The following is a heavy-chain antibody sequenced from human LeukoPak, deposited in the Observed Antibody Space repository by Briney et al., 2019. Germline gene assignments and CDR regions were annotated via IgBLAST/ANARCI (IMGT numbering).Heavy chain of an antibody. V-gene: IGHV1-18*04. J-gene: IGHJ4*02. CDR3: ARGRWDILTGYYTPYYFDY. CDR1: GYTFTSYG. D-gene: IGHD3-9*01. CDR2: ISAYNGNT. Sequence: ASVKVSCTASGYTFTSYGISWVRQAPGQGLEWMGWISAYNGNTNYAQKLQGRVTMTTDTSTSTAYMELRSLRSDDTAVYYCARGRWDILTGYYTPYYFDYWGQGTLVTVSS.